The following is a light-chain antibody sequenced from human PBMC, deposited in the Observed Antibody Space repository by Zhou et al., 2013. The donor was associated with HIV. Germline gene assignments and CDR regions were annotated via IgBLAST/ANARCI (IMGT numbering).Light chain of an antibody. V-gene: IGKV1-39*01. Sequence: LHWYQLAPGKAPRVLIVGASNLQFGVPSRFHGSGFGTDFALTISSLQREDVATYFCQHSHERPVSFGGGTKVEIQ. CDR2: GAS. CDR3: QHSHERPVS. J-gene: IGKJ4*01.